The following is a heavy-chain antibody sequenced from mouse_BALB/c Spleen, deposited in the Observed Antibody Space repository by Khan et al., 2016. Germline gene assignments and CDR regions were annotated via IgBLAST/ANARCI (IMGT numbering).Heavy chain of an antibody. CDR3: ARYEGGFAY. J-gene: IGHJ3*01. V-gene: IGHV1-7*01. Sequence: QVQLQQSGAELAKPGASVKMSCKASGYTFTSYWMHWVKQRPGQGLEWIGYINPSTGYTEYNQKFKDKATLTADKSSSTAYMQLSSLTSEDSAVYYCARYEGGFAYWGQGTLVTVSA. CDR2: INPSTGYT. D-gene: IGHD2-3*01. CDR1: GYTFTSYW.